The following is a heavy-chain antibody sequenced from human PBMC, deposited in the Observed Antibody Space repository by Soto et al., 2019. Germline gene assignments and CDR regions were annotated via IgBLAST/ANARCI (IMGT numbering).Heavy chain of an antibody. CDR3: TRDIGGKGAY. J-gene: IGHJ4*02. V-gene: IGHV3-74*01. CDR1: GFTFSSYW. Sequence: EVQLVESGGGLVQPGGSLRLSCAASGFTFSSYWMHWVRQVPGKGLLWVSRIDEYGSTINYADSVTGQFTLSRDNAKNTLYREMNRLRGEDTALYYCTRDIGGKGAYWGQGILVTVSS. D-gene: IGHD3-10*01. CDR2: IDEYGSTI.